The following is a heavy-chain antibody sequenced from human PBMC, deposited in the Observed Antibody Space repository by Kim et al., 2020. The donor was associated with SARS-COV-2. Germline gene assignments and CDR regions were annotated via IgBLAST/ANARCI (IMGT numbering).Heavy chain of an antibody. CDR1: GFTFSSYG. D-gene: IGHD3-10*01. CDR2: ISYDGSNK. CDR3: AKELWFGELLYYFDY. Sequence: GGSLRLSCAASGFTFSSYGMHWVRQAPGKGLEWVAVISYDGSNKYYADSVKGRFTISRDNSKNTLYLQMNSLRAEDTAVYYCAKELWFGELLYYFDYWGQGTLVTVSS. V-gene: IGHV3-30*18. J-gene: IGHJ4*02.